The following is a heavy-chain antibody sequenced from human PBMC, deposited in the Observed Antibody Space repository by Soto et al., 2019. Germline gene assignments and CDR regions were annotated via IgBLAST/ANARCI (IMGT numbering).Heavy chain of an antibody. V-gene: IGHV3-30-3*01. CDR1: GFTFTSYS. CDR2: ISYDANNK. J-gene: IGHJ4*02. Sequence: QVQLVESGGGLVQPGRSLRLSCVASGFTFTSYSIHWVRQAPGKRLEWVAVISYDANNKEYADSMKGRCTISRDNSMNTVYLQINSVRTEDPAVYYCARANNYFDVWGQGTLVTVSS. CDR3: ARANNYFDV.